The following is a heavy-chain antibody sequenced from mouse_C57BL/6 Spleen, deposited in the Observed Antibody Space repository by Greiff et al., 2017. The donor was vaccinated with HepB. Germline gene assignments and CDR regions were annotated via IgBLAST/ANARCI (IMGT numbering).Heavy chain of an antibody. J-gene: IGHJ1*03. CDR2: IDPNSGGT. CDR3: ARQDGSSPWYVDV. Sequence: QVQLQQPGAELVKPGASVKLSCQASGYTFTSYWMHWVKQRPGRGLAWIGRIDPNSGGTKYNAKFKSQATLTVDKPSSTAYMQLSSLTSEDSAVYYCARQDGSSPWYVDVWGTGTTVTVSS. CDR1: GYTFTSYW. V-gene: IGHV1-72*01. D-gene: IGHD1-1*01.